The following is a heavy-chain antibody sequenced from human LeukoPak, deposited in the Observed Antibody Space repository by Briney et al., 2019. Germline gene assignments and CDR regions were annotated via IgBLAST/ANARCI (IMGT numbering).Heavy chain of an antibody. CDR3: ARRVGGSDYFDY. D-gene: IGHD4-23*01. J-gene: IGHJ4*02. V-gene: IGHV4-59*01. Sequence: SETLSLTCSVSGDSITSYSWNWIRQPPGKGLEWIGFVSYSGSTNYNPSLKSRATISIDTPKNQFSLKLSSMTAADTAMYYCARRVGGSDYFDYWGQGTLVTVSS. CDR1: GDSITSYS. CDR2: VSYSGST.